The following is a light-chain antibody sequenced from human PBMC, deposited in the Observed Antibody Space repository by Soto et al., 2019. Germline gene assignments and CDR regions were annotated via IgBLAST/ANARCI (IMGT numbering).Light chain of an antibody. J-gene: IGLJ3*02. CDR2: GNS. CDR3: QSYDSSLSGWV. Sequence: QSVLTQPPSVSGAPGQRVTISCTGSSSNIGAGYDVRWYQQLPGTAPKLLIYGNSNRPSGVPDRFSGSKSGTSASLAITGLQAEYEADYYCQSYDSSLSGWVFGGATKVTVL. CDR1: SSNIGAGYD. V-gene: IGLV1-40*01.